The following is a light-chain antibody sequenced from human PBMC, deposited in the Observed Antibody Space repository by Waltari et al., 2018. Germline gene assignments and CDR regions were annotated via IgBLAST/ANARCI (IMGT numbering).Light chain of an antibody. CDR2: DVT. J-gene: IGLJ3*02. CDR1: TSDIGGYNY. V-gene: IGLV2-14*03. Sequence: QSDLTQPASVSGSPGQSITISCTGTTSDIGGYNYVSWYQQHPGNAPKLMIYDVTERPSGVSNRFSGSKSGNTASLTISGLQPEDEADYYCSSYTSRSTWVFGGGTKLTVL. CDR3: SSYTSRSTWV.